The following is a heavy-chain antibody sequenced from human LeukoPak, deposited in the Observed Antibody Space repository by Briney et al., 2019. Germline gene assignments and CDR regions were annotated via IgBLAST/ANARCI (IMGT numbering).Heavy chain of an antibody. CDR1: GDSISGYY. D-gene: IGHD1-14*01. V-gene: IGHV4-4*07. J-gene: IGHJ6*03. CDR2: IYYSGYT. CDR3: ARDSPDVYTHEHYYYYMDV. Sequence: PSETLTLTCTVSGDSISGYYGTWIRQPAGKGLEWIGRIYYSGYTNQNYNPSFESRVTISGDTYKNQFSLRLKSVTAADTAVYYCARDSPDVYTHEHYYYYMDVWGKGTTVTVSS.